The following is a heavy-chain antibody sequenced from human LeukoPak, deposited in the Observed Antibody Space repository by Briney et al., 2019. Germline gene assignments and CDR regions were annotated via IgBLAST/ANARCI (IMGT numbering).Heavy chain of an antibody. V-gene: IGHV1-2*02. CDR3: ARDSYGYGS. CDR2: INPNSGGT. J-gene: IGHJ5*02. CDR1: GYTFTGYY. D-gene: IGHD5-18*01. Sequence: ASVKVSCKASGYTFTGYYIHWARQAPGQGLEWMGWINPNSGGTNFAQKFQGRVTMTRDTSISTAYMELSRLKSDDTAVYYCARDSYGYGSWGQGTLVTVSS.